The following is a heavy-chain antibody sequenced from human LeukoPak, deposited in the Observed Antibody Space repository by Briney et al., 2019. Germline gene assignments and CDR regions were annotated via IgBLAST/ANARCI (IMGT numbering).Heavy chain of an antibody. D-gene: IGHD6-6*01. CDR3: ASSVEYSSSPGAFDI. J-gene: IGHJ3*02. CDR1: GDSTSSGDYY. V-gene: IGHV4-61*02. Sequence: PSETLSLTCTVSGDSTSSGDYYWSWIRQPAGKGLEWIGRISSSGSTNYNPSLKSRVTISVDTSKNQFSLKLSSVTAADTAVYYCASSVEYSSSPGAFDIWGQGTMVTVSS. CDR2: ISSSGST.